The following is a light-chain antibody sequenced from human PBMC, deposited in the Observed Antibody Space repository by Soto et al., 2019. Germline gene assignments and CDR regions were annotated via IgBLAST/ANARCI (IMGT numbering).Light chain of an antibody. V-gene: IGLV3-21*04. CDR2: HDS. CDR3: QVWDTSSDHPVV. CDR1: NVGRKS. J-gene: IGLJ2*01. Sequence: SYELTQPPSVSVAPGKTARITCGGNNVGRKSVHWYQQKPGQAPVLVISHDSDRPSGIPERFSGSKSGNTATLTISTVEAGDEADYSCQVWDTSSDHPVVFGGGTKLTVL.